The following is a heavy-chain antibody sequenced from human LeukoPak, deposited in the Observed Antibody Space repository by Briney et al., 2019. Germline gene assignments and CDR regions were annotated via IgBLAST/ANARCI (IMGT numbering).Heavy chain of an antibody. D-gene: IGHD3-16*02. V-gene: IGHV1-18*01. J-gene: IGHJ4*02. Sequence: GASVKVSCKASGYTFTSYGISWVRQAPGQGLEWMGWISAYNGNTNYAQKLQGRVTMTTDTSTSTAYMELRSLRSDDTAVYYCAGLSRDRLGELSSFDYWGQGTLVTVSS. CDR1: GYTFTSYG. CDR2: ISAYNGNT. CDR3: AGLSRDRLGELSSFDY.